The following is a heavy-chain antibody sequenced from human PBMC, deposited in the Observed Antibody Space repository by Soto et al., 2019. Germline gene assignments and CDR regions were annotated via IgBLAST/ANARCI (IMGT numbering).Heavy chain of an antibody. J-gene: IGHJ6*02. CDR1: GFTFSIFG. V-gene: IGHV3-30*18. D-gene: IGHD6-19*01. CDR3: AKSMAVAFPGFYGLDV. Sequence: QVQLVESGGGVVQPGRSLRLSCAASGFTFSIFGMHWVRQATGKGLEWVAVISYDGSRTYYRDSVKCRFTISRDSSKNTLYLQMNSLRAEDTAVYYCAKSMAVAFPGFYGLDVWGQGTTVTVSS. CDR2: ISYDGSRT.